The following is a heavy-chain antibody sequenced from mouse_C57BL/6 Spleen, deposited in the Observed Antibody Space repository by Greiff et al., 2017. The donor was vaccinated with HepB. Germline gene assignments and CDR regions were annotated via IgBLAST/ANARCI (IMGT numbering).Heavy chain of an antibody. V-gene: IGHV1-42*01. CDR3: ARKDYDYADY. J-gene: IGHJ2*01. D-gene: IGHD2-4*01. CDR1: GYSFTGYY. CDR2: INPSTGGT. Sequence: EVQRVESGPELVKPGASVKISCKASGYSFTGYYMNWVKQSPEKSLEWIGEINPSTGGTTYNQKFKAKATLTVDKSSSTAYMQLKSLTSEDSAVYYCARKDYDYADYWGQGTTLTVSS.